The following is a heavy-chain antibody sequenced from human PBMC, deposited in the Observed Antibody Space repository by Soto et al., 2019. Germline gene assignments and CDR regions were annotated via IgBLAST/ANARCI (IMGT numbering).Heavy chain of an antibody. Sequence: QVQLQESGPGLVKPSQTLSLTCTVSGGSISSGDYYWSWIRQPPGKGLEWIGYIYYSGSTYYNPSLKSRGTISVDTSKNQFSLKLSSVTAADTAVYYCARVGQYDFWSGYWGKKIRNWFDPWGQGTLVTVSS. J-gene: IGHJ5*02. D-gene: IGHD3-3*01. CDR2: IYYSGST. CDR1: GGSISSGDYY. V-gene: IGHV4-30-4*01. CDR3: ARVGQYDFWSGYWGKKIRNWFDP.